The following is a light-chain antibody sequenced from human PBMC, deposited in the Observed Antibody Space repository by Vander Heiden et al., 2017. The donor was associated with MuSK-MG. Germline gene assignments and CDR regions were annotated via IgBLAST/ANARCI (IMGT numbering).Light chain of an antibody. CDR1: QSILYSSHNKNY. CDR2: WAS. V-gene: IGKV4-1*01. Sequence: DFVMTQSPDSLAVSLGERATINCKSSQSILYSSHNKNYLAWYQQKPGQPPKLLIYWASTRASGVPDRFSGSGYGTDFTLTISSLQAEDVAVYYCQQNDSTPPITFGQGTRLEI. J-gene: IGKJ5*01. CDR3: QQNDSTPPIT.